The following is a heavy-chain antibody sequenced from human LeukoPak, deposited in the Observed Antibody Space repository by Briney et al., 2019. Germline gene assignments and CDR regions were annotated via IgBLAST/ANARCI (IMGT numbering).Heavy chain of an antibody. V-gene: IGHV7-4-1*02. CDR2: INTNTGSP. CDR3: TLGSY. J-gene: IGHJ4*02. Sequence: ASVKVSCKASGYTFNKYAINWVRQAPGQGLEWMGWINTNTGSPSYGRDFTGRFAFSLDTSVNSAFLQINNLKAEDTAFYYCTLGSYWGQGTLVTVSS. D-gene: IGHD3-10*01. CDR1: GYTFNKYA.